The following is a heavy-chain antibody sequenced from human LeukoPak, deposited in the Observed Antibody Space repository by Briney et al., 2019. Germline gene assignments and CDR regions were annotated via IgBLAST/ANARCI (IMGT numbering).Heavy chain of an antibody. J-gene: IGHJ4*02. CDR1: GGSISTIGYS. V-gene: IGHV4-30-2*01. D-gene: IGHD2-15*01. CDR3: ARDGRYCSGGSCKIGRYFDY. CDR2: IYQSGSS. Sequence: SETLSLTCDVSGGSISTIGYSWSWIRQPPGKGLEWIGYIYQSGSSSYNPSLQSRVTISIDRSKNQFSLKLSSVTAADTAVYYCARDGRYCSGGSCKIGRYFDYWGQGTLVTVSS.